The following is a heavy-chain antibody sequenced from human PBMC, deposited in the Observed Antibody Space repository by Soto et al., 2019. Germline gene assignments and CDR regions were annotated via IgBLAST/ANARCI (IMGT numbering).Heavy chain of an antibody. V-gene: IGHV3-23*01. Sequence: EVQLLESGGGLVQPGGSLRLSCAASGFTFSSYAMSWVRQAPGKGLEWVSAISGSGGSTYYADSVKGRFTISRDNSKNTLYLQMHSLRAEDTAVYYCAKGDYSGSLGLWYWGQGTLVTVSS. CDR3: AKGDYSGSLGLWY. CDR2: ISGSGGST. D-gene: IGHD1-26*01. CDR1: GFTFSSYA. J-gene: IGHJ4*02.